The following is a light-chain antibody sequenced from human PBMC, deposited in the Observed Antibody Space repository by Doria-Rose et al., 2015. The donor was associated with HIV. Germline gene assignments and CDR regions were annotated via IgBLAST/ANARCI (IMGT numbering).Light chain of an antibody. CDR3: QHFDKYFSWT. Sequence: DIRMTQSPSTLSASVGDRVTITCRASQSISNWLAWYQQKPVQAPKLLIYKASTLQSGVPSRFRGSGSGTEFTLTINSLQPDDFATYYCQHFDKYFSWTFGHGTKVDIK. CDR2: KAS. V-gene: IGKV1-5*03. CDR1: QSISNW. J-gene: IGKJ1*01.